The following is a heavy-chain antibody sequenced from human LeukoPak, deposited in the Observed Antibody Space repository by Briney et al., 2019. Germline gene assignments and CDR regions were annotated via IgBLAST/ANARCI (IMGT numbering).Heavy chain of an antibody. CDR2: ISYDGSNK. V-gene: IGHV3-30-3*01. J-gene: IGHJ4*02. D-gene: IGHD1-20*01. CDR3: ARGRAYNWNPVNFDY. CDR1: GFTFSDYY. Sequence: GGSLRLSCAASGFTFSDYYMSGIRQAPGKGLEWVALISYDGSNKYYADSVKGRFTISRDNSKNTLYLQMNSLRAEDTAVYYCARGRAYNWNPVNFDYWGQGTLVTVSS.